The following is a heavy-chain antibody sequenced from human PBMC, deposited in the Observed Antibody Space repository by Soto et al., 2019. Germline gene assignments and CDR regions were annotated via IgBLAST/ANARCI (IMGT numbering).Heavy chain of an antibody. D-gene: IGHD5-12*01. CDR3: TKEKSVMNSGYDAFDI. Sequence: LRLSCAASGFTVSSYEMDWVRQAPGKGLEWVAYISISGGTIYYGDSVEGRFTISRDNADNSLYLQMNSLRAEDTAVYYCTKEKSVMNSGYDAFDIWGRGTMVTVS. CDR1: GFTVSSYE. CDR2: ISISGGTI. V-gene: IGHV3-48*03. J-gene: IGHJ3*02.